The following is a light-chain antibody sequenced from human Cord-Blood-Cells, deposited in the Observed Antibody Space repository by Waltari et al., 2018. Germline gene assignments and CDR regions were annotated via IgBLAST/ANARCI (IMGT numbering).Light chain of an antibody. J-gene: IGKJ2*03. Sequence: EIVMTQSPATLSVSPGERATLPCRASQSVSSNLDWYQQKPGQAPRLLIYGASTRATGIPARFSGSGSGTEFTLTISSLQSEDFAVYYCQQYNNWPYSFGQGTKLEIK. CDR3: QQYNNWPYS. CDR1: QSVSSN. V-gene: IGKV3-15*01. CDR2: GAS.